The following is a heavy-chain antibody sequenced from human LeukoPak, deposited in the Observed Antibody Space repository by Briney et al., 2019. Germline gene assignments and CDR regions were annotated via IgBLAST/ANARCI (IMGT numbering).Heavy chain of an antibody. CDR3: ARVGFYGDYYFDY. D-gene: IGHD4-17*01. Sequence: PGGSLRLSCAASGFTFSSYAMQWVRQAPGKGLEWVAVISYDGSNKYYADSVKGRFTISRDNAKNSLYLQMNSLRAEDTAVYYCARVGFYGDYYFDYWGQGTLVTVSS. CDR1: GFTFSSYA. CDR2: ISYDGSNK. V-gene: IGHV3-30-3*01. J-gene: IGHJ4*02.